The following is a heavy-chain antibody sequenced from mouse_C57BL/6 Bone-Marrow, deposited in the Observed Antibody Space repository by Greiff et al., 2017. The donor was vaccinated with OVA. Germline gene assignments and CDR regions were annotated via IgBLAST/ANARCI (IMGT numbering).Heavy chain of an antibody. CDR2: IHPNSCST. D-gene: IGHD1-1*02. Sequence: QVQLQQPGAELVKPGASVKLSCKASGYTFTSYWMHWVKQRPGQGLEWIGMIHPNSCSTNYNEKFKSKATLTVDKSSSTAYMQLSSLTSEDSAVYYCARGGGRFAYWGQGTLVTVSA. CDR3: ARGGGRFAY. V-gene: IGHV1-64*01. CDR1: GYTFTSYW. J-gene: IGHJ3*01.